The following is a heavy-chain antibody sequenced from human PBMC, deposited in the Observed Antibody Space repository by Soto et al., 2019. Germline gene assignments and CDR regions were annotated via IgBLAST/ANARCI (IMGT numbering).Heavy chain of an antibody. V-gene: IGHV4-59*01. CDR2: IYYSGST. CDR3: ARVSSGDPNFDY. J-gene: IGHJ4*02. Sequence: AETLSLTCTVSGGSSSSYYWSWIRQPPGKGLEWIGYIYYSGSTNYNPSLKSRVAISVDTSKNQFSLKLSSVTAADTAVYYCARVSSGDPNFDYWGQGTLVTVS. D-gene: IGHD6-19*01. CDR1: GGSSSSYY.